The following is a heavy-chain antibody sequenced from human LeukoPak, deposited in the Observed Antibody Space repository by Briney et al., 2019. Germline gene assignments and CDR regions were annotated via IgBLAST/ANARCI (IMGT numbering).Heavy chain of an antibody. V-gene: IGHV1-18*01. D-gene: IGHD3-22*01. Sequence: ASVKVSCKASGYTFTNYGFNWVRQAPGQGLEWMGWISAYNGNTLYAQKFQGRVTMTTDTSTSTAYMELRSLGSDDTAVYYCARDRRITMIVVVATPILGAYNWFDPWGQGTLVTVSS. CDR3: ARDRRITMIVVVATPILGAYNWFDP. J-gene: IGHJ5*02. CDR1: GYTFTNYG. CDR2: ISAYNGNT.